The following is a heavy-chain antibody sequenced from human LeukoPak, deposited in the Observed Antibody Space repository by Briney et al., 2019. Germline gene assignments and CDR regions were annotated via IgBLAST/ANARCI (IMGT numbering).Heavy chain of an antibody. D-gene: IGHD3-9*01. CDR2: IRSKAYGETT. V-gene: IGHV3-49*04. Sequence: GGSLRLSCAASGFTFSSYAMSWVRQAPGKGLEWVGFIRSKAYGETTEYAASVKGRFTISRDDSKSIAYLQMNSLKTEDTAVYYCTRDGYDILTGYYRLIDYWGQGTLVTVSS. J-gene: IGHJ4*02. CDR1: GFTFSSYA. CDR3: TRDGYDILTGYYRLIDY.